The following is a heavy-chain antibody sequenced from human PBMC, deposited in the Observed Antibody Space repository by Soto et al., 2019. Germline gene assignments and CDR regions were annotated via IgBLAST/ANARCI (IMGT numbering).Heavy chain of an antibody. V-gene: IGHV3-30*18. CDR3: AKPFIAARLFGDYYGMDV. D-gene: IGHD6-6*01. J-gene: IGHJ6*02. CDR2: ISYDGSNK. CDR1: GFTFSSYG. Sequence: QVQLVESGGGVVQPGRSLRLSCAASGFTFSSYGMHWVRQAPGKGLEWVAVISYDGSNKYYADSVKGRFTISRDNSKNTLYLRMNSLRAEDTAVYYCAKPFIAARLFGDYYGMDVWGQGTTVTVSS.